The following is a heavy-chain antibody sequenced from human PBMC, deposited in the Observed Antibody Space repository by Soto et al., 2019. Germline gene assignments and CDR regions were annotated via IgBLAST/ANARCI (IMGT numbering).Heavy chain of an antibody. J-gene: IGHJ4*02. Sequence: GGSLRLSCAASGFSFSNYAMNWVRQAPGKGLEWVSGISGGGGGTYYADSVKGRFIISRDNSKNTVYLQMNSLRADDTAVYYCANSTVPGIVATSFDYWGQGTLVTVSS. D-gene: IGHD5-12*01. V-gene: IGHV3-23*01. CDR1: GFSFSNYA. CDR2: ISGGGGGT. CDR3: ANSTVPGIVATSFDY.